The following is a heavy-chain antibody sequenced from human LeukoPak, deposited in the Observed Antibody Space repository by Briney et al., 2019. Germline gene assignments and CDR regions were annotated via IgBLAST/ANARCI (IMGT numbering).Heavy chain of an antibody. Sequence: ASEKVSCKASGYTFTSYGISWVRQAPGQGLEWMGWISAYNGNTNYAQKLQGRVTMTTDTSTSTAYMELRSLRSDDTAVYYCARVGYYDSSGYYFGWGQGTLVTVSS. CDR1: GYTFTSYG. J-gene: IGHJ4*02. CDR3: ARVGYYDSSGYYFG. CDR2: ISAYNGNT. V-gene: IGHV1-18*01. D-gene: IGHD3-22*01.